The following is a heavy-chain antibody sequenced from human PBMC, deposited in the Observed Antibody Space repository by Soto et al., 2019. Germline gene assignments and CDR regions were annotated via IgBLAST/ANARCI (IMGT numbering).Heavy chain of an antibody. V-gene: IGHV3-7*01. CDR2: IKNDGSER. J-gene: IGHJ4*02. CDR1: GFTFSSFW. D-gene: IGHD3-16*01. CDR3: ATAHPLI. Sequence: GGSLRLSCEASGFTFSSFWMSWVRQTPGKGLEWVANIKNDGSERYYVDSVKGRFTISRNNTQNSVYLQMDYLGADDTGVYYCATAHPLICGQGSLVSVSS.